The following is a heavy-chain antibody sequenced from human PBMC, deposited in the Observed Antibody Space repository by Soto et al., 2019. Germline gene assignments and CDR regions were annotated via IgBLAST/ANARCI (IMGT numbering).Heavy chain of an antibody. J-gene: IGHJ4*02. V-gene: IGHV4-39*01. CDR3: AGITVTTYNFDY. CDR1: GGSISSSSYY. CDR2: IYYSGST. Sequence: QLQLQESGPGLVKPSETLSLTCTVSGGSISSSSYYWGWIRQPPGKGLGWIGSIYYSGSTYYNPSPKIQVAISVDTSKNQFSLKLSSVTAADTAVYYCAGITVTTYNFDYWGQGTLVTVSS. D-gene: IGHD4-17*01.